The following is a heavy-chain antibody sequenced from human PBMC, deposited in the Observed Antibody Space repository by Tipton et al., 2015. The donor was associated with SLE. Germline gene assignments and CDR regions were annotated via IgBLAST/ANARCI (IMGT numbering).Heavy chain of an antibody. J-gene: IGHJ4*02. CDR2: INHSGST. Sequence: TLSLTCAVYGGSFSGYYWSWIRQPPGKGLEWIAEINHSGSTNYNPSLKSRVTISVDTSKDQFSLKLSSVTAADTAAYYCARTYYDFWSAEGYFDYWGQGTLVTVSS. V-gene: IGHV4-34*01. D-gene: IGHD3-3*01. CDR1: GGSFSGYY. CDR3: ARTYYDFWSAEGYFDY.